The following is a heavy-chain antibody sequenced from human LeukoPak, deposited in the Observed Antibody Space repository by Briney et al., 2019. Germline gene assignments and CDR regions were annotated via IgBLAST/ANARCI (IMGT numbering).Heavy chain of an antibody. J-gene: IGHJ4*02. V-gene: IGHV3-74*01. CDR2: INSDGGWT. CDR1: GNYW. Sequence: GGSLRLSCAASGNYWMHWVRQAPGKGLVWVSHINSDGGWTSYADSVKGRFTISKDNAKNTVYLQMNDLRAEDTAVYYCVSFYETYWGRGTLVTVSS. CDR3: VSFYETY. D-gene: IGHD2-2*01.